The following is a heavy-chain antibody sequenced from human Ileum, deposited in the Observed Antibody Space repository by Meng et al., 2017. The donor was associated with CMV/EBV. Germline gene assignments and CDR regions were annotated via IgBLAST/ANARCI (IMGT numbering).Heavy chain of an antibody. V-gene: IGHV3-23*01. Sequence: GESLKISCAASGFSFINYAMTWVRQAPGKGLEWVSGISSGGYTYYTDSVKGRFTISRDTSKNTLFLQMNSLRAEDTAVYYCAKGSTGGNPCNDAFAIWGQGTMGTVSS. CDR3: AKGSTGGNPCNDAFAI. CDR2: ISSGGYT. D-gene: IGHD4-23*01. J-gene: IGHJ3*02. CDR1: GFSFINYA.